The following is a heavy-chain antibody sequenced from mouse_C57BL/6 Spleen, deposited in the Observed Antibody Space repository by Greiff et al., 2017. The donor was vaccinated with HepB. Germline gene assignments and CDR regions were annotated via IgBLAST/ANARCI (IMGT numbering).Heavy chain of an antibody. J-gene: IGHJ4*01. D-gene: IGHD2-3*01. V-gene: IGHV1-82*01. CDR2: IYPGDGDT. CDR3: ARGRRDGFYAMDY. Sequence: VQLQQSGPELVKPGASVKISCKASGYAFSSSWMNWVKQRPGKGLEWIGRIYPGDGDTNYNGKFKGKATLTADKSSSTAYMQLSSLTSEDSAVYFCARGRRDGFYAMDYWGQGTSVTVSS. CDR1: GYAFSSSW.